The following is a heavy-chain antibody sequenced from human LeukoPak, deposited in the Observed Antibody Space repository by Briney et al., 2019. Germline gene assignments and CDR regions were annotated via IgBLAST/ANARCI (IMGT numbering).Heavy chain of an antibody. CDR1: GYTFTSYD. D-gene: IGHD6-13*01. CDR2: MNPNSGNT. Sequence: ASVKVSCKASGYTFTSYDINWVRQATGQGLEWMGWMNPNSGNTGYAQKFQGRVTMTRNTSISTAYMELSSLRSEDTAVYYSARGPLTYSSSWYRWFDPWGQGTLVTVSS. V-gene: IGHV1-8*01. CDR3: ARGPLTYSSSWYRWFDP. J-gene: IGHJ5*02.